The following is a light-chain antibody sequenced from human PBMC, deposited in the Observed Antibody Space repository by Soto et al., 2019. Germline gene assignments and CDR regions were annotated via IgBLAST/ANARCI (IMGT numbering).Light chain of an antibody. CDR3: AAWDDRLSGPV. CDR1: SSNIGSNS. CDR2: TNS. V-gene: IGLV1-44*01. J-gene: IGLJ2*01. Sequence: QSVLTQPPSVYGTPGQRVTISCSGSSSNIGSNSINWYQHLPGTAPKLLIYTNSHRPSGVPDRFSGSKSGTSASLAISGLQTEDEADYYCAAWDDRLSGPVFGGGTKVTVL.